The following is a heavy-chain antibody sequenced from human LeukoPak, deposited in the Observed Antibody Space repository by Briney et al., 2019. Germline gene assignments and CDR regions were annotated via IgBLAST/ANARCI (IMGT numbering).Heavy chain of an antibody. J-gene: IGHJ6*03. CDR2: ISGSGGST. D-gene: IGHD6-19*01. CDR1: GFTFSSYA. V-gene: IGHV3-23*01. CDR3: ARDLWYSSGWYHYYYYYMDV. Sequence: PGGSLRLSCAASGFTFSSYAMSWVRQAPGKGLEWVSAISGSGGSTYYADSVKGRFTISRDNSKNTLYLQMNSLRAEDTAVYYCARDLWYSSGWYHYYYYYMDVWGKGTTVTVSS.